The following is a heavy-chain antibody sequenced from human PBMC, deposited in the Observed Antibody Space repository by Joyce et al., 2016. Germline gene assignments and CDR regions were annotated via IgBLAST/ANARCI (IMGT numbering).Heavy chain of an antibody. D-gene: IGHD2-8*01. CDR1: GDSFTTSW. Sequence: EVQLLQSGAEVKKPGESLKISCKVSGDSFTTSWIGWVRQMPGKGLEWMGIIYPGESDTRYSPSFQGQVTISADKSFNTAYLQWSSLKASDTAMYYCARHQFMVYFRDLPYDPFDIWGQGTMVTVSS. CDR3: ARHQFMVYFRDLPYDPFDI. V-gene: IGHV5-51*01. CDR2: IYPGESDT. J-gene: IGHJ3*02.